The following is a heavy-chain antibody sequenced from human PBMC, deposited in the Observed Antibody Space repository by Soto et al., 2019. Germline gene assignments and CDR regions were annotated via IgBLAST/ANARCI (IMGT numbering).Heavy chain of an antibody. J-gene: IGHJ5*02. CDR3: ARVRQGCSSTSCCFDP. D-gene: IGHD2-2*01. V-gene: IGHV4-4*02. CDR2: IHHSGST. Sequence: SETLSLTCAVSGGSISSSNWWNWVRQPPGKGLEWIGEIHHSGSTNYSPSLKSRVTISVDKSKNQFSLKLNSVTAADTAVYYCARVRQGCSSTSCCFDPWGQGTLVTVSS. CDR1: GGSISSSNW.